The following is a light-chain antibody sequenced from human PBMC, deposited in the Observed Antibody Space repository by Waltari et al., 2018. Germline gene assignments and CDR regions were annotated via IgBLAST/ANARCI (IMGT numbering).Light chain of an antibody. V-gene: IGKV2-30*02. J-gene: IGKJ1*01. CDR1: QSLVHSDGNTY. CDR2: KVS. CDR3: MQGTHWPRT. Sequence: DVVMTQSPLSLPVTLGQPASISCRSSQSLVHSDGNTYLNWFHQRPGQSPRRLIYKVSNRDSGGPDRFSGRGSGTDFTLKISRVEAEDVGVYYCMQGTHWPRTFGQGTKVEIK.